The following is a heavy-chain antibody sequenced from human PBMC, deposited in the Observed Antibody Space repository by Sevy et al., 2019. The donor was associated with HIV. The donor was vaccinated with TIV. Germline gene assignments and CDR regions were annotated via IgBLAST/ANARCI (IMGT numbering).Heavy chain of an antibody. CDR2: ISGSGSST. CDR3: AKEGGSHYDTSGSFDD. J-gene: IGHJ4*02. V-gene: IGHV3-23*01. CDR1: GFTFRIYA. D-gene: IGHD3-22*01. Sequence: GGSLRLSCTTSGFTFRIYAMSWVRQAPGKGLEWVSAISGSGSSTYYADSVKGRFTISRDNSKNTLYLQMNSLRAEDTADFYCAKEGGSHYDTSGSFDDWGQGTRVTVSS.